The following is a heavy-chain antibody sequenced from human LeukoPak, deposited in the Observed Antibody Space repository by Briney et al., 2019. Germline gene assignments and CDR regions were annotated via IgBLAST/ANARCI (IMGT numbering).Heavy chain of an antibody. CDR3: ARYSGWYDY. V-gene: IGHV3-64*01. Sequence: GGSLRLSCATSGFTFSNYAMHWVRRAPGKGLEYVSGITGNGGSTFYANSVKGRFTISRDNSKNTLYLQMGSLRIEDMAMYYCARYSGWYDYWGQGTLVTVST. D-gene: IGHD6-19*01. CDR1: GFTFSNYA. J-gene: IGHJ4*02. CDR2: ITGNGGST.